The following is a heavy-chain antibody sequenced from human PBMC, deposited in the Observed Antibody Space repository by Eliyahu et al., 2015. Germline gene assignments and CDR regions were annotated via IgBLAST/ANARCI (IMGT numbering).Heavy chain of an antibody. CDR1: GGSISSSSYY. D-gene: IGHD6-19*01. J-gene: IGHJ3*02. CDR2: IYYSGST. Sequence: QLQLQESGPGLVKPSETLSXTCTVXGGSISSSSYYWGXIRXPPGKGLEWIGRIYYSGSTYXNPSLKSRVTISVDTSRNQFSLKLSSVTAADTAVYYCARQGSSGWYEDAFDIWGQGTMVTVSS. CDR3: ARQGSSGWYEDAFDI. V-gene: IGHV4-39*01.